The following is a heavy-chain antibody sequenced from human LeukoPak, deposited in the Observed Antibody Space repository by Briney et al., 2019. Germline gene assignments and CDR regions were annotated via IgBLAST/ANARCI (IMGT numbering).Heavy chain of an antibody. J-gene: IGHJ5*02. Sequence: SETLCLTCAVSGYSLSTGYYWGGSRQPPGRGVEGIGSIYHSGGTYYTPSLKGRVTISVDTSKNQLSLKLNSVTAADTAVYYCATDGYYDFWSGYMMDQFDPWGQGTLVTVSS. CDR2: IYHSGGT. CDR1: GYSLSTGYY. D-gene: IGHD3-3*01. CDR3: ATDGYYDFWSGYMMDQFDP. V-gene: IGHV4-38-2*02.